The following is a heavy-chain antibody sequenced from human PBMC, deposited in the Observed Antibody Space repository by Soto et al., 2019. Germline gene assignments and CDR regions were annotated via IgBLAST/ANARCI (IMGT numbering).Heavy chain of an antibody. J-gene: IGHJ6*03. D-gene: IGHD6-6*01. CDR2: IKSKTDGGTT. Sequence: GGSLRLSCAASGFTFSNAWMSWVRQAPGKGLEWVGRIKSKTDGGTTDYAAPVKGRFTISRDDSKNTLYLQMNSLKTEDTAVYYCTTGQKSSSPPPYYYYYYMDVWGKGTTVTVSS. CDR1: GFTFSNAW. V-gene: IGHV3-15*01. CDR3: TTGQKSSSPPPYYYYYYMDV.